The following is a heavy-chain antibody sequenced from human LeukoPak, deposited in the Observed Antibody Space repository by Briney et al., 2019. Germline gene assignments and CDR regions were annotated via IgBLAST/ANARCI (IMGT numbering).Heavy chain of an antibody. Sequence: SETLSLTCTVSGGSITSYYWSWIRQPPGKGLECIGYIYYSGSSNYNPSLRSRVTISVDTSKNQFSLKLSSVTAADTAVYYCARSPSVLRLGELSSPLQYWGQGTLVTVTS. CDR3: ARSPSVLRLGELSSPLQY. D-gene: IGHD3-16*02. CDR1: GGSITSYY. J-gene: IGHJ4*02. V-gene: IGHV4-59*01. CDR2: IYYSGSS.